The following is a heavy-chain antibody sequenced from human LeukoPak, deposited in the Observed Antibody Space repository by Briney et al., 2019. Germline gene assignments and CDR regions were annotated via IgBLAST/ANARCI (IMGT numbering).Heavy chain of an antibody. J-gene: IGHJ4*02. CDR2: ISWNSGSI. V-gene: IGHV3-9*01. Sequence: GGSLRLSCAASGFTFDDYAMHWVRQAPGKCLEWVSGISWNSGSIGYADSVKGRFTISRDNAKNSLYLQMNSLRAEDTALYYCARSLYGSGSFDYWGQGTLVTVSS. CDR1: GFTFDDYA. D-gene: IGHD3-10*01. CDR3: ARSLYGSGSFDY.